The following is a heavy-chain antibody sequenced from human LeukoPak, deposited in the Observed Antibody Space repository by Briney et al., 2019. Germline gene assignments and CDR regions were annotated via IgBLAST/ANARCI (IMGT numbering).Heavy chain of an antibody. CDR2: INPNSGGT. Sequence: ASVKVSCKASGYTFTGYYMHWVRQAPGQGLEWMGWINPNSGGTNYAQKFQGRVTMTRDTSISTAYMELSGLRSDDTAVYYCANSGSYSVDYYYYMDVWGKGTTVTVSS. CDR1: GYTFTGYY. V-gene: IGHV1-2*02. D-gene: IGHD1-26*01. J-gene: IGHJ6*03. CDR3: ANSGSYSVDYYYYMDV.